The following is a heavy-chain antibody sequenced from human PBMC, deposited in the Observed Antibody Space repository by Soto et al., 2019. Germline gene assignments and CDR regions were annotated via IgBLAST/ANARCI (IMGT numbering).Heavy chain of an antibody. V-gene: IGHV3-23*01. CDR2: ISGTGGIT. CDR1: GFTFSSYA. J-gene: IGHJ6*02. Sequence: EVQLLESGGGLVQPGGSLRLSCAASGFTFSSYAMNWVRQAPGKGLEWVSVISGTGGITYDADSVKGRFTISRDNSKNTLYLQMDSLRAEDTAVYFCAKEETVISHYYYYGMDVWGQGTAVTVSS. D-gene: IGHD4-4*01. CDR3: AKEETVISHYYYYGMDV.